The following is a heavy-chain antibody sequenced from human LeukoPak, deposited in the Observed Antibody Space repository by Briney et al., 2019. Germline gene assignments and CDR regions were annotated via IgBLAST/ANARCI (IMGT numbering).Heavy chain of an antibody. Sequence: PSETLSLTCTVSGGSISNYYWSWIRQPVGKGLEWIGRIYTSGSTNYNPSLKSRVTMSVDTSKNQFSLKLSSVTAADTAVYYCARPAYYDSSGYSLSQNAFDIWGQGTMVTVSS. D-gene: IGHD3-22*01. CDR3: ARPAYYDSSGYSLSQNAFDI. CDR1: GGSISNYY. CDR2: IYTSGST. J-gene: IGHJ3*02. V-gene: IGHV4-4*07.